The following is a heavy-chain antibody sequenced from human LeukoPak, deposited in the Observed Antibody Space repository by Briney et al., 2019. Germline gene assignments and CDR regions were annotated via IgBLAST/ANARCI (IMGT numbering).Heavy chain of an antibody. CDR3: ARGTGTTRYYYYGMDV. V-gene: IGHV1-69*04. D-gene: IGHD1-7*01. CDR1: GGTFSSYA. CDR2: IIPILGIA. Sequence: GASVKVSCKASGGTFSSYAISWVRQAPGQGLEWMGRIIPILGIANYAQKLQGRVTMTTDTSTSTAYMELRSLRSDDTAVYYCARGTGTTRYYYYGMDVWGQGTTVTVSS. J-gene: IGHJ6*02.